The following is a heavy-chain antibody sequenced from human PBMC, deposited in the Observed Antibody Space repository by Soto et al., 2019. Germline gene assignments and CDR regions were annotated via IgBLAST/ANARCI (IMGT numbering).Heavy chain of an antibody. Sequence: EVQLLESGGGLVQPGGSLRLSCVASGFSFSDRAMGWVRQAPGKGLEWVSDISSNGGGTFYADSVKGRFTISRDNVKNTVHLQMNRLRDEDTATSYCAKRRGQQLENWQFDVWGRGSLVSVAS. D-gene: IGHD6-13*01. J-gene: IGHJ2*01. CDR3: AKRRGQQLENWQFDV. CDR2: ISSNGGGT. V-gene: IGHV3-23*01. CDR1: GFSFSDRA.